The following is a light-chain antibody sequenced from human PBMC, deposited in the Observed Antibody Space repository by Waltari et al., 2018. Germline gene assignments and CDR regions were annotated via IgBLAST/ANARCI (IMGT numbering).Light chain of an antibody. Sequence: QAVLTQPPSVSGAPGQRVTISCTGSSSNLGGGYHVKGYQQLPGAAPRLLVFDNSARPSGVPARFSGSKAGTSASLAISGLQAEDEGDYYCLSYDSGLGGIYVFGTGTKVTVL. CDR3: LSYDSGLGGIYV. V-gene: IGLV1-40*01. CDR1: SSNLGGGYH. J-gene: IGLJ1*01. CDR2: DNS.